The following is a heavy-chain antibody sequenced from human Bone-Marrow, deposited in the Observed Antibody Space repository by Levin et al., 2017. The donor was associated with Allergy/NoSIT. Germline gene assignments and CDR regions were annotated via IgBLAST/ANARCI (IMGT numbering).Heavy chain of an antibody. J-gene: IGHJ4*02. Sequence: GESLKISCAASGFTFTNAWMNWVRQAPGKGLEWVGLIKTNADGGTIDYAAPVKDRFTISRDDSHSTLYLHMNSLKSEDTAVYYCTSGDFDVLSGYYSFEYWGQGALVTVSS. D-gene: IGHD3-3*01. V-gene: IGHV3-15*01. CDR3: TSGDFDVLSGYYSFEY. CDR2: IKTNADGGTI. CDR1: GFTFTNAW.